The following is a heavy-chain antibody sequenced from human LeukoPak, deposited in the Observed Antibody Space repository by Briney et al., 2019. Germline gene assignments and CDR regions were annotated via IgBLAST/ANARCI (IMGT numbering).Heavy chain of an antibody. V-gene: IGHV1-2*02. Sequence: ASVKVSCKASGYTFTDHYLHWVRQAPGRGLQWMGCINTYGGGTNYPDNFQGRVTITRDTSTGTGYLEVRRLTTDDTALYYCARAAGLATSRPLDYWGQGTLIIVSS. CDR2: INTYGGGT. D-gene: IGHD6-13*01. CDR1: GYTFTDHY. J-gene: IGHJ4*02. CDR3: ARAAGLATSRPLDY.